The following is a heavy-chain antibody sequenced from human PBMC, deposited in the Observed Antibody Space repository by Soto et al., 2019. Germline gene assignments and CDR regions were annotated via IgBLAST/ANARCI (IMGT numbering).Heavy chain of an antibody. Sequence: SETLSLTCTVSGASMIPFYWTWIRQPPGKGLEWIGYIYYTGATNYNPFLRSRFTISVDTSKNYFSLELSSVAAADTAVYYCARHQYGSGSPRYSMDVWGKGTTVTVSS. D-gene: IGHD3-10*01. V-gene: IGHV4-59*01. CDR1: GASMIPFY. CDR3: ARHQYGSGSPRYSMDV. CDR2: IYYTGAT. J-gene: IGHJ6*03.